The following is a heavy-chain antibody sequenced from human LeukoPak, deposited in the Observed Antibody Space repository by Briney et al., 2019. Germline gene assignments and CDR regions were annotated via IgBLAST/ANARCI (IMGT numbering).Heavy chain of an antibody. J-gene: IGHJ5*02. CDR1: GGSISSYY. V-gene: IGHV4-59*01. Sequence: SETLSLTCTVSGGSISSYYWSWIRQPPGKGLEWIGYIYYSGSTNCNPSLKSRVTISVDTSKNQFSLKLSSVTAADTAVYYCARETMVRFDPWGQGTLVTVSS. D-gene: IGHD3-10*01. CDR3: ARETMVRFDP. CDR2: IYYSGST.